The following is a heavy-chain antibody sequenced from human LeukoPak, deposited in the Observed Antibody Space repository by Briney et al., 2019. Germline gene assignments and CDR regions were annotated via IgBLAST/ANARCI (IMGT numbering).Heavy chain of an antibody. V-gene: IGHV3-30*02. CDR1: GFTFSSYG. D-gene: IGHD3-10*01. CDR2: IRYDGSNK. Sequence: PGGSLRLSCAASGFTFSSYGMHWVRQAPGKGLEWVAFIRYDGSNKYYADSVKGRFTISRDNSKNTLYLQMNSLRAEDTAMYYCAKDLFHRGVRGVFDYWGQGTLVTVSS. CDR3: AKDLFHRGVRGVFDY. J-gene: IGHJ4*02.